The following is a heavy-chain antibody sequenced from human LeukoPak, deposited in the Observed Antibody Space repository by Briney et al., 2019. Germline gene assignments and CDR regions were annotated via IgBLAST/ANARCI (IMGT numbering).Heavy chain of an antibody. Sequence: GGSLRLSCAASGFTFSNYAMSWVRQAPGKGLEWVSSLSISGATTYYADSVKGRFTISRDNSKNTLYLQMNSLRAEDTAVYYCARGQFITMIPGEFDPWGQGTLVTVSS. J-gene: IGHJ5*02. CDR1: GFTFSNYA. CDR3: ARGQFITMIPGEFDP. CDR2: LSISGATT. D-gene: IGHD3-22*01. V-gene: IGHV3-23*01.